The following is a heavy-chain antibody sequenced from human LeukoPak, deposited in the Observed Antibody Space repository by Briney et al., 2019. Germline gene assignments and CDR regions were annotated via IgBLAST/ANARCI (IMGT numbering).Heavy chain of an antibody. V-gene: IGHV4-59*08. J-gene: IGHJ6*02. CDR1: GGSITSYY. CDR3: ARYTRGRNGMDV. CDR2: IYYSGRT. D-gene: IGHD1-26*01. Sequence: SETLSLTCTVSGGSITSYYWSWIRQPPGKGLEWIGYIYYSGRTNYNPSLKSRVTISVDTSKYQFSLKLSSVTAADTAVYYCARYTRGRNGMDVWGQGTTVTVSS.